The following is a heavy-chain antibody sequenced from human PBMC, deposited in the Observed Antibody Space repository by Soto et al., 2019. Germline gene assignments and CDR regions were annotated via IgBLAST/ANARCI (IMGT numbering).Heavy chain of an antibody. CDR1: GYSFTNYW. CDR2: VYPGDSDT. Sequence: GESLKISCKGSGYSFTNYWIGWVRQMPGEGLEWMGLVYPGDSDTRYSPSFQGQVTISADKSINTAYLQWSSLKASDTAMYYCVRRLGTVTAFDYWGQGILVTVSS. CDR3: VRRLGTVTAFDY. D-gene: IGHD4-17*01. J-gene: IGHJ4*02. V-gene: IGHV5-51*01.